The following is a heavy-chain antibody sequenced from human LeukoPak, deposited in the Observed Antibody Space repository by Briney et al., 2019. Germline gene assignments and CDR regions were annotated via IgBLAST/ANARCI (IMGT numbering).Heavy chain of an antibody. J-gene: IGHJ4*02. CDR1: GGSFSGYY. Sequence: SETLSLTCAVYGGSFSGYYWSWIRQPPGKGLEWIGEINHSGSTNYNPSLKSRVTMSVDTSKNQFSLKLSSVTAADTAVYYCARGPDSSGWEFDYWGQGTLVTVSS. D-gene: IGHD6-19*01. V-gene: IGHV4-34*01. CDR2: INHSGST. CDR3: ARGPDSSGWEFDY.